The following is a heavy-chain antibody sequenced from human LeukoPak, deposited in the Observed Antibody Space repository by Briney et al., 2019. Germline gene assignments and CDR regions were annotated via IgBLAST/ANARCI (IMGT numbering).Heavy chain of an antibody. V-gene: IGHV3-23*01. CDR2: INGGGTT. D-gene: IGHD7-27*01. Sequence: GGSLRLSCAASGFTFSSYSMSWVRQAPGKGLEWVSAINGGGTTYYADSLKGRFTISRDNSKNTLYLQMSSLRAEDTAVYYCAKHRTVGILGAFDTWGQGTMVTVSS. CDR1: GFTFSSYS. CDR3: AKHRTVGILGAFDT. J-gene: IGHJ3*02.